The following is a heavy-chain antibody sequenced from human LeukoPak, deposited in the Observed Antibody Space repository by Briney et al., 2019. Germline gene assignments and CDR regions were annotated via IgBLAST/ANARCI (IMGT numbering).Heavy chain of an antibody. CDR2: IYTSGST. CDR3: ARGPIGFFDY. Sequence: SETLSLTCTVSGGSISSGSYYWSWIRQPAGKGLEWIGRIYTSGSTNYNPSLKSRVTISVDTSKNQFSLKLSSVTAADTAVYYCARGPIGFFDYWGQGTLVTVSS. V-gene: IGHV4-61*02. J-gene: IGHJ4*02. CDR1: GGSISSGSYY.